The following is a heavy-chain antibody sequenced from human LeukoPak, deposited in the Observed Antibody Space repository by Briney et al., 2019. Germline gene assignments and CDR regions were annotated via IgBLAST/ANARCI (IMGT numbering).Heavy chain of an antibody. CDR1: GFTFSSYS. CDR2: ISSSSSYI. CDR3: ARDRLEYYYDSSGYHDVFDI. J-gene: IGHJ3*02. D-gene: IGHD3-22*01. V-gene: IGHV3-21*01. Sequence: GGSLRLSCAASGFTFSSYSMNWVRQAPGKGLEWVSSISSSSSYIYYADSVKGRFTISRDNAKNSLYLQMNSLRAEDTAVYYCARDRLEYYYDSSGYHDVFDIWGKGTMVTVSS.